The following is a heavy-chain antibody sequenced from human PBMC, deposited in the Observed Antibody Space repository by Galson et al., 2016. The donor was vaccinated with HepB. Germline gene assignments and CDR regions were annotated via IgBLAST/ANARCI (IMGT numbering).Heavy chain of an antibody. D-gene: IGHD2-8*01. Sequence: SAKVSCKASGYRFIEYGVNWVRQASGQGLEWMGWINPNTGKPTYAQGFTGRFVFASDTSVSTAYLQISGLAPDDSAIYFCARGPNGALDYWGQGTLVTVSS. V-gene: IGHV7-4-1*02. CDR1: GYRFIEYG. CDR3: ARGPNGALDY. J-gene: IGHJ4*02. CDR2: INPNTGKP.